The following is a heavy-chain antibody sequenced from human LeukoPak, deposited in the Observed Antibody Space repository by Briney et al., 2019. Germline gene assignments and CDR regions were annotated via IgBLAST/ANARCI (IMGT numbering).Heavy chain of an antibody. V-gene: IGHV3-30-3*01. J-gene: IGHJ4*02. Sequence: PGGSLRLSCAASGFTFSSYAMHWVRQAPGKGLEWVAVISYDGSNKYYADSVKGRFTISRDNSKNTLYLQMNSLRAEDTAVYYRARAVGSSGYYYVDYWGQGTLVTVSS. CDR3: ARAVGSSGYYYVDY. CDR2: ISYDGSNK. D-gene: IGHD3-22*01. CDR1: GFTFSSYA.